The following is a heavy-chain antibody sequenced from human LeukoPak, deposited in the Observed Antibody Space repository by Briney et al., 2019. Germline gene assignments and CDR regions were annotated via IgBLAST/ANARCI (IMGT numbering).Heavy chain of an antibody. V-gene: IGHV1-69*06. CDR2: IIPIFGTA. D-gene: IGHD3-22*01. CDR1: GGTFSSYA. Sequence: ASVKVSCKASGGTFSSYAISWVRQAPGQGLEWMGGIIPIFGTANYAQKFQGRVTITADKSTSTAYMELSSLRSEDTAVYYCARDMGGDYHDSSGYWPYWGQGTLVTVSS. J-gene: IGHJ4*02. CDR3: ARDMGGDYHDSSGYWPY.